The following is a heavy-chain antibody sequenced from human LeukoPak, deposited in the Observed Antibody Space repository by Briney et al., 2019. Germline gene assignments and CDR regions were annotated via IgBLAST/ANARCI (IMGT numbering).Heavy chain of an antibody. D-gene: IGHD2-2*03. CDR2: IIPIFGTA. Sequence: ASVKVSCKASGGTFSSYAISWVRQAPGQGLEWMGGIIPIFGTANYAQKFQGRVTITADESTSTAYMELSSLRSEDTAVYYCARGREVDIVVVPAAYYMDVWGKGTTVTVSS. V-gene: IGHV1-69*13. CDR1: GGTFSSYA. J-gene: IGHJ6*03. CDR3: ARGREVDIVVVPAAYYMDV.